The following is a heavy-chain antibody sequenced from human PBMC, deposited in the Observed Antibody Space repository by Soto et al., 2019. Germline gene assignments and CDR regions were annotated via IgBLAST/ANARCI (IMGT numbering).Heavy chain of an antibody. J-gene: IGHJ6*02. CDR2: IYYSGST. CDR3: ARDSTVYGNYYYGMDV. Sequence: QVQLQESGPGLVKPSQTLSLTCTVSGGSISSGDYYWSWIRQPPGKGLEWIGYIYYSGSTYYNPSLKSRVTISVDPYKNQFSLKLSSVTAADTAVYYCARDSTVYGNYYYGMDVWGQGTTVTVSS. V-gene: IGHV4-30-4*01. CDR1: GGSISSGDYY. D-gene: IGHD1-20*01.